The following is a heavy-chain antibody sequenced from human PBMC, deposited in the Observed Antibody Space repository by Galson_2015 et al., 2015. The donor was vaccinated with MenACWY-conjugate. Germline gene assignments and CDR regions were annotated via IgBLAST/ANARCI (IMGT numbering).Heavy chain of an antibody. V-gene: IGHV3-11*01. CDR3: AREGGAAKEFDY. CDR1: GFTFSDYD. J-gene: IGHJ4*02. D-gene: IGHD2-15*01. CDR2: ISSGGSSI. Sequence: SLRLSCAASGFTFSDYDMSWIRQAPGKGLEWVSYISSGGSSINHAEFVKGRFTISRDNAKNSQYLQMNSLRAEDTAVYYCAREGGAAKEFDYWGRGTLVTVSS.